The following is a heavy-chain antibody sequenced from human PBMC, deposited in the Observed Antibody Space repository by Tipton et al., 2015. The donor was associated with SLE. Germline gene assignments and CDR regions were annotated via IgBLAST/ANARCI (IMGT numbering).Heavy chain of an antibody. CDR3: ARAWGGSYYHYYGMDV. Sequence: GSLRLSCAASGFTFSSYSMNWVRQAPGKGLEWVSYISSSSSTIYYADSVKGRFTISRDNAKNSLYLQMNSLRAEDTAVYYCARAWGGSYYHYYGMDVWGQGTTVTVSS. D-gene: IGHD1-26*01. CDR2: ISSSSSTI. J-gene: IGHJ6*02. CDR1: GFTFSSYS. V-gene: IGHV3-48*01.